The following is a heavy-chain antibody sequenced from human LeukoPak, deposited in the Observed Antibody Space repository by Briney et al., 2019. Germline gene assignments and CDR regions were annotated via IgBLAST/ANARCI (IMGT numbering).Heavy chain of an antibody. CDR3: GRGDFGDSDVFRL. D-gene: IGHD4-17*01. CDR2: VYISGRT. V-gene: IGHV4-4*07. Sequence: SETLSLTCTVSGASISSYFWNWIRQPAGKGLEWIGRVYISGRTTYNPSLESRVTMSVDTSKNRFSLNLRSVTAADTAVYYCGRGDFGDSDVFRLWGQGTLVSVSS. J-gene: IGHJ4*02. CDR1: GASISSYF.